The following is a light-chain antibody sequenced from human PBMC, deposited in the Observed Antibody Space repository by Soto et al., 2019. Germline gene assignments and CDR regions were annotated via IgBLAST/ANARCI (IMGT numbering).Light chain of an antibody. J-gene: IGKJ1*01. CDR3: QQNYNTPRT. V-gene: IGKV1-39*01. CDR1: QSISSY. CDR2: AVS. Sequence: DIQMTQSPSSLSASVGDRVTITCRASQSISSYLSWYQQKPGKAPKLLIYAVSSLQGGVPSRFSGSRSGTEFTLTISSLQPEDSATYFCQQNYNTPRTFGQGTRVEI.